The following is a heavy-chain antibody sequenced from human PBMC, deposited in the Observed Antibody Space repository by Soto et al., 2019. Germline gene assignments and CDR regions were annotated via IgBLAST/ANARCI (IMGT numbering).Heavy chain of an antibody. CDR3: ARGEYSSSSVLSAGAHYYYYMDV. CDR1: GGSISSYY. CDR2: IYYSGST. Sequence: SETLSLTCTVSGGSISSYYWSWIRQPPGKGLEWIGYIYYSGSTNYNPSLKSRVTISVDTSKNQFSLKLSSVTAADTAVYYCARGEYSSSSVLSAGAHYYYYMDVWGKGTTVTVSS. V-gene: IGHV4-59*01. J-gene: IGHJ6*03. D-gene: IGHD6-6*01.